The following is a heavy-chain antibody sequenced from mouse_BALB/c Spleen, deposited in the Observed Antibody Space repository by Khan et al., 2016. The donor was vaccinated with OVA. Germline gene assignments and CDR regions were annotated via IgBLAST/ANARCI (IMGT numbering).Heavy chain of an antibody. D-gene: IGHD4-1*01. V-gene: IGHV5-6*01. J-gene: IGHJ3*01. Sequence: VQLKESGGDLVKPGGSLKLSCAASGFTFSSYGMSWVRQTTDKRLEWVATISSDGSYTYYPDSVKGRFTISRDNVKNTLYLQMSSLKSEDTAMYYCASHLTGSFAYWGQGTLVTVSA. CDR3: ASHLTGSFAY. CDR1: GFTFSSYG. CDR2: ISSDGSYT.